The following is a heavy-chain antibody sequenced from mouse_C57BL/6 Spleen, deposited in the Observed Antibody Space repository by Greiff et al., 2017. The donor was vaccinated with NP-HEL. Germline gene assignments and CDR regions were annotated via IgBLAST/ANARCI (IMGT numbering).Heavy chain of an antibody. CDR3: TRVPYDGPLDY. V-gene: IGHV5-9-1*02. Sequence: DVHLVESGEGLVKPGGSLKLSCAASGFTFSSYAMSWVRQTPEKRLEWVAYISSGGDYIYYADTVKGRFTISRDNARNTLYLQMSSLKSEDTAMYYCTRVPYDGPLDYWGQGTTLTVSS. CDR2: ISSGGDYI. J-gene: IGHJ2*01. CDR1: GFTFSSYA. D-gene: IGHD2-3*01.